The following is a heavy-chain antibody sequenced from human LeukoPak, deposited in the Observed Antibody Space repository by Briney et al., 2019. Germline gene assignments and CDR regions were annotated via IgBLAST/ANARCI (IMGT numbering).Heavy chain of an antibody. CDR1: GFTFLTYA. D-gene: IGHD2-21*02. Sequence: GGSLRLSCAASGFTFLTYAMAWVRQAPGKGLEWVSSISGGAAGTYYAPSVRGRFTVSRDNDKNALYLQMDDVTAADTALYYCARVRGVGTHIWLLPWNLWGQGTLVSVSS. CDR3: ARVRGVGTHIWLLPWNL. CDR2: ISGGAAGT. V-gene: IGHV3-23*01. J-gene: IGHJ5*02.